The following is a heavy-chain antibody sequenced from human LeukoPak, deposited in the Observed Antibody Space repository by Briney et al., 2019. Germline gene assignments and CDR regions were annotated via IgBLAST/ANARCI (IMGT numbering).Heavy chain of an antibody. V-gene: IGHV4-34*01. CDR1: GGSFSGYY. Sequence: SETLSLTCAVYGGSFSGYYWSWIRQPPGKGLEWIGEINHSGSTNYNPSLKSRVTISVDTSKNQFSLKLSSVTAADTAVYYCARSSSIAARRSYYHYYMDVWGKGTTVTVSS. CDR2: INHSGST. CDR3: ARSSSIAARRSYYHYYMDV. D-gene: IGHD6-6*01. J-gene: IGHJ6*03.